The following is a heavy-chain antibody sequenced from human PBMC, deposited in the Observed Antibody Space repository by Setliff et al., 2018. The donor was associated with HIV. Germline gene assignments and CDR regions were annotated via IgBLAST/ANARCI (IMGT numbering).Heavy chain of an antibody. Sequence: SETLSLTCTVSGGSISSFYWSWIRQPAGKGLEWIGRLYTSGSANYIPSLKSRVTISVDPSKNQFSLQLSSVTAADTAVYYCARRYSSSSEIQVDYWGQGTLVTVSS. CDR3: ARRYSSSSEIQVDY. CDR2: LYTSGSA. J-gene: IGHJ4*02. CDR1: GGSISSFY. D-gene: IGHD6-6*01. V-gene: IGHV4-4*07.